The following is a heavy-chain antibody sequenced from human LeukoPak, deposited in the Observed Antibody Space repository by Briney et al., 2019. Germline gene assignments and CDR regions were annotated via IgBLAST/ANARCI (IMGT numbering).Heavy chain of an antibody. V-gene: IGHV5-51*01. CDR3: ARHHSLSGFMDV. CDR2: IYPGDSDT. Sequence: GESLKISCKGFGYSFTSCWIGWVRQMPGKGLEWMGIIYPGDSDTRYGPSFQGQVTISADKSISIAYLQWSSLKASDSAMYYCARHHSLSGFMDVWGQGTTVSVSS. CDR1: GYSFTSCW. D-gene: IGHD2-15*01. J-gene: IGHJ6*02.